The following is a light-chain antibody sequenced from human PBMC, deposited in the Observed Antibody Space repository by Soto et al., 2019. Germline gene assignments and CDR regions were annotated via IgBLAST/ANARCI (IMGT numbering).Light chain of an antibody. CDR1: QSVRSD. J-gene: IGKJ1*01. CDR3: QQYNNWPPWT. V-gene: IGKV3-15*01. Sequence: EIVMTQSPATLSVSPGXRATLSCRASQSVRSDLAWYQQKPGQAPRLLIYGASTRATGIPARFSGSGSGTEFTLTISSLQSEDFAVYYCQQYNNWPPWTFGQGTKVDIK. CDR2: GAS.